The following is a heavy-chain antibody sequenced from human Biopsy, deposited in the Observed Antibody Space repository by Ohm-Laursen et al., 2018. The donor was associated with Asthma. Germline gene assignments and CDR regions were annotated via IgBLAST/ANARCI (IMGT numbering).Heavy chain of an antibody. V-gene: IGHV1-69*13. CDR1: GGTFNTYV. J-gene: IGHJ4*02. D-gene: IGHD2-15*01. CDR3: ARKAGSFISRTCYSLDF. Sequence: SVTVSCKSLGGTFNTYVIGWVRQAPGQRLEWMGGINSVFGTTTYPQKFQDRVTITADDSTSTVYMELSSLRSEDTAVYYCARKAGSFISRTCYSLDFWGQGTLVTVSS. CDR2: INSVFGTT.